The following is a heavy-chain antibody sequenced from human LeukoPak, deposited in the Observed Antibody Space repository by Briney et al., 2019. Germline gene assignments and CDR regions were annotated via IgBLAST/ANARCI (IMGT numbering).Heavy chain of an antibody. CDR1: GYTFTSYG. J-gene: IGHJ4*02. CDR2: ISAYNGNT. Sequence: WASVKVSRKASGYTFTSYGISWVRQAPGQGLEWMGWISAYNGNTNYAQKLQGRVTMTTDTSTSTAYMELRSLRSDDTAVYYCARESFKTLHIAAELDYWGQGTLVTVSS. CDR3: ARESFKTLHIAAELDY. V-gene: IGHV1-18*01. D-gene: IGHD6-6*01.